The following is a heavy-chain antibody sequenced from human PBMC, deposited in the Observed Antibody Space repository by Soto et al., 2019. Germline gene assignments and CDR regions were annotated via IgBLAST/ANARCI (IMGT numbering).Heavy chain of an antibody. CDR1: GFTFSSYG. CDR2: ISYDGSNK. CDR3: AKGLAKGGYYGMDV. Sequence: QVQLVESGGGVVQPGRSLRLSCAASGFTFSSYGMHWVRQAPGKGLEWVAVISYDGSNKYYADSVKGRFTISRDNSKNTLYMKMNSLRAEDTAVYYCAKGLAKGGYYGMDVWGQGTTVTVSS. V-gene: IGHV3-30*18. D-gene: IGHD6-19*01. J-gene: IGHJ6*02.